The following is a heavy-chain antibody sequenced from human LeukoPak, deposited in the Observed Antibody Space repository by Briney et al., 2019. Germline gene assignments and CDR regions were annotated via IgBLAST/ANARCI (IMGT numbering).Heavy chain of an antibody. D-gene: IGHD6-13*01. Sequence: GESLKISCKGSGYSFTSYWIGWVRQMPGKGLEWMGIIYPGGSDTRYSPSFQGQVTISADKSISTAYLQWSSLKASDTAMYYCARRQGYSSSWYAFDVWGQGTMVTVSS. V-gene: IGHV5-51*01. CDR3: ARRQGYSSSWYAFDV. CDR1: GYSFTSYW. J-gene: IGHJ3*01. CDR2: IYPGGSDT.